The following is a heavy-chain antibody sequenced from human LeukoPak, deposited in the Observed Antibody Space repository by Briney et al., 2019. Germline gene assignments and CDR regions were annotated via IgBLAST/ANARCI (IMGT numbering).Heavy chain of an antibody. CDR1: GGTFSSYA. V-gene: IGHV1-69*13. CDR3: ARDGSGSYYDAFDI. CDR2: IIPIFGTA. Sequence: SVKVSCKASGGTFSSYAISWVRQAPGQGLEWMGGIIPIFGTANYAQKFQGRVTITADESTSTAYMELSSLRSEDTAVYYCARDGSGSYYDAFDIWGQGTMVTVSS. D-gene: IGHD1-26*01. J-gene: IGHJ3*02.